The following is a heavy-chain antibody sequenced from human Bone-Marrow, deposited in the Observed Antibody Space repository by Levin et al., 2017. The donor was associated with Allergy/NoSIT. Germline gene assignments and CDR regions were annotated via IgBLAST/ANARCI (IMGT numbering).Heavy chain of an antibody. D-gene: IGHD2-2*01. CDR1: GFTFSGSA. Sequence: PGGSLRLSCAASGFTFSGSAMHWVRQASGKGLEWVGRIRSKANSYATAYAASVKGRFTISRDDSKNTAYLQMNSLKTEDTAVYYCTREDCSSTSCPRYAAFDIWGQGTMVTVSS. CDR3: TREDCSSTSCPRYAAFDI. J-gene: IGHJ3*02. CDR2: IRSKANSYAT. V-gene: IGHV3-73*01.